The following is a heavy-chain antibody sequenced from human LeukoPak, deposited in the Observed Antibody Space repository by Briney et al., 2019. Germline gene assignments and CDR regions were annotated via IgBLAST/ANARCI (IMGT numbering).Heavy chain of an antibody. CDR2: INHSGST. CDR3: ARARSRTNYYDSSGYYSQYYYYGMDV. Sequence: SETLSLTCAVYGGSFSGYYWSWLRQPPGKGLEWIGEINHSGSTNYNPSLKSRVTISVDTSKNQFSLKLSSVTAADTAVYYCARARSRTNYYDSSGYYSQYYYYGMDVWGQGTTVTVSS. D-gene: IGHD3-22*01. J-gene: IGHJ6*02. V-gene: IGHV4-34*01. CDR1: GGSFSGYY.